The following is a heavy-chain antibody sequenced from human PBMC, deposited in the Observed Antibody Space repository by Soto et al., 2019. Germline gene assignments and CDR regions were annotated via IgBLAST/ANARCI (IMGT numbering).Heavy chain of an antibody. CDR2: IVVGSGNT. CDR1: GFTFTSSA. V-gene: IGHV1-58*01. J-gene: IGHJ5*02. CDR3: AVWTLGVTTFGYTWFDP. Sequence: ASVKVSCKASGFTFTSSAVQWVRQARGQRLEWIGWIVVGSGNTNYAQKFQERVTTTRDMSTSTAYMELSSLRSEDTAVYYCAVWTLGVTTFGYTWFDPWGQGTLVTVSS. D-gene: IGHD4-17*01.